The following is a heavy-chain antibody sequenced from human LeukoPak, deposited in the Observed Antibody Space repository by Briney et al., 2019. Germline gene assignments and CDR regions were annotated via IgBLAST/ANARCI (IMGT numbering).Heavy chain of an antibody. CDR3: ARDLSMIVY. CDR2: ISSSGSTI. D-gene: IGHD3-22*01. Sequence: LRLSCAASGFTFSDYYMSWIRQAPGRGLEGVSYISSSGSTIYYADSVKGRITISRDNDKNSLYLQMNSLSAEDTAVYYCARDLSMIVYWGQGTLVTVSS. V-gene: IGHV3-11*01. J-gene: IGHJ4*02. CDR1: GFTFSDYY.